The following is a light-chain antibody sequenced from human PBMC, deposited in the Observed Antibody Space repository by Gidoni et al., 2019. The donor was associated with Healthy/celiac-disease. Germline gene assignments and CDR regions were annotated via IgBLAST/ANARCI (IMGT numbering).Light chain of an antibody. Sequence: EIVLTQLLGTLPLSPGERATLSGRASQSVISSYLAWYQQKPGQAPRLRSYGASSRATGSPDRFSGSGSGTDFTLTISRLEPEDFAVYYCQQYSSSPMYTFXQXTKLEIK. CDR2: GAS. CDR1: QSVISSY. CDR3: QQYSSSPMYT. J-gene: IGKJ2*01. V-gene: IGKV3-20*01.